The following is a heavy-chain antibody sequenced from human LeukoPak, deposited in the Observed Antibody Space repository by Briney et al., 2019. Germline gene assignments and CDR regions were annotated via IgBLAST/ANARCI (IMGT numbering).Heavy chain of an antibody. CDR2: IYYSGST. Sequence: PSETLSLTCTVSGGSISSSSYYWGWIRQPPGKGLEWIGSIYYSGSTYYNPSLKSRVTISVDTSKNQFSLKLSSVTAADTAVCYCARDKYNWFDPWGQGTLVTVSS. CDR3: ARDKYNWFDP. CDR1: GGSISSSSYY. J-gene: IGHJ5*02. V-gene: IGHV4-39*07.